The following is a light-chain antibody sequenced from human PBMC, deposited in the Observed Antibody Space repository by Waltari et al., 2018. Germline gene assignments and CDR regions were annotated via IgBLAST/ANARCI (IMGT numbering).Light chain of an antibody. Sequence: EIVLTPSPATLSLSPGQRATLSCRASQGVRSYLAWYHQKPGQAPRLLIYDASNRATGIPARFSGSGSGTDCTLTISSLEPEDFAVYYGQQRSNWPVTFGPGTKVDIK. CDR1: QGVRSY. CDR3: QQRSNWPVT. J-gene: IGKJ3*01. CDR2: DAS. V-gene: IGKV3-11*01.